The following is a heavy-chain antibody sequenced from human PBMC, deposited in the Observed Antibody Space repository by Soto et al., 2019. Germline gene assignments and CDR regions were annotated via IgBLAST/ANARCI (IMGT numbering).Heavy chain of an antibody. D-gene: IGHD6-13*01. Sequence: QVQLVQSGAEVKKPGASVKVSCKASGYTFTGYYMHWVRQAPGQGLEWMGWINPNSGGTNHEQKFQGGITMTRDTAITEPYMALSRLRSDDTAVYYYAREAAAGTAPVDYCGQVTLAAVSA. V-gene: IGHV1-2*02. CDR2: INPNSGGT. J-gene: IGHJ4*02. CDR1: GYTFTGYY. CDR3: AREAAAGTAPVDY.